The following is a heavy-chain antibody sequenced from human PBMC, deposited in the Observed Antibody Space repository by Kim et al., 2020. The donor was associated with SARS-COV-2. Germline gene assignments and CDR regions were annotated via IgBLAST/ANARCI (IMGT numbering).Heavy chain of an antibody. J-gene: IGHJ4*02. V-gene: IGHV4-4*02. CDR3: ARDRFWSGYPLVG. D-gene: IGHD3-3*01. Sequence: NPTRKSRVTISVDKSKNQFSLKLSSVTAADTAVYYYARDRFWSGYPLVGWGQGTLVTVSS.